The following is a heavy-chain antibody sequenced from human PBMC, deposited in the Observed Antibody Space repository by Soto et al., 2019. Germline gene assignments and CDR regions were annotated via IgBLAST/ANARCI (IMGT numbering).Heavy chain of an antibody. CDR3: AKGAYDFWSGSASWFDP. CDR1: GFTFSSYA. D-gene: IGHD3-3*01. V-gene: IGHV3-23*01. J-gene: IGHJ5*02. Sequence: GGSLRLSCAASGFTFSSYAMSWVRQAPGKGLEWVSAISGSGGSTYYADSVKGRFTISRDNSKNTLYLQMNSLRAEDTALYYCAKGAYDFWSGSASWFDPWGQGTLVTVSS. CDR2: ISGSGGST.